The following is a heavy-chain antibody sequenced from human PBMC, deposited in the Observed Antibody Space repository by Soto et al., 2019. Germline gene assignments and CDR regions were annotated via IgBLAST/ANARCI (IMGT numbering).Heavy chain of an antibody. D-gene: IGHD5-12*01. J-gene: IGHJ6*03. CDR2: ISSSGSTI. Sequence: QVQLVESGGGLVKPGGSLRLSCAASGFTFSDYYMSWIRQAPGKGLEWVSYISSSGSTIYYADSVKGRFTISRDNAKNSLYLQMNSLRAEDTAVYYCARDGRAWGWLRGEKPGYYYMDVWGKGTTVTVSS. CDR1: GFTFSDYY. V-gene: IGHV3-11*01. CDR3: ARDGRAWGWLRGEKPGYYYMDV.